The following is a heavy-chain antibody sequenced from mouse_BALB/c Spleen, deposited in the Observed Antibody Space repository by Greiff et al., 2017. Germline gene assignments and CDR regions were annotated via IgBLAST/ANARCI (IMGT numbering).Heavy chain of an antibody. D-gene: IGHD2-4*01. Sequence: VQLQQSGAELVRPGTSVKVSCKASGYAFTNYLIEWVKQRPGQGLEWIGVINPGSGGTNYNEKFKGKATLTADKSSSTAYMQLSSLTSDDSAVYFCARFHYDYDDYFDYWGQGTTLTVSS. V-gene: IGHV1-54*01. CDR1: GYAFTNYL. J-gene: IGHJ2*01. CDR3: ARFHYDYDDYFDY. CDR2: INPGSGGT.